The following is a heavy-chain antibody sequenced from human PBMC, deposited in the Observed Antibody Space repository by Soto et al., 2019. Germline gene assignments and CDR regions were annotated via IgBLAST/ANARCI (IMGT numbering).Heavy chain of an antibody. CDR1: GYSLTTYG. J-gene: IGHJ4*02. CDR3: ARHRVSASGSFDY. CDR2: ISAYNGNT. Sequence: QVQLVQSRLEVTKPGASVKVSCKASGYSLTTYGISWVRQAPGQGLEWVGWISAYNGNTNYAQNFRGRVTMTRDTSTSTAYMGLRGLRSDDTAVYYCARHRVSASGSFDYWGQGTLVIVSS. D-gene: IGHD6-13*01. V-gene: IGHV1-18*01.